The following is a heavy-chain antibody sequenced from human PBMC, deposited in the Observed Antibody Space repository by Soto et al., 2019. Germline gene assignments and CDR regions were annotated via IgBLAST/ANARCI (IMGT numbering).Heavy chain of an antibody. J-gene: IGHJ2*01. V-gene: IGHV4-59*08. CDR1: GDSVTSHY. CDR2: MHYTGCS. Sequence: SETVSLTCAFSGDSVTSHYLTWIRQSPEKGLEWIGYMHYTGCSNYNPSLKSRLTISVDTSKNQFTLKLSSVTAEDTAVYYCSRHSWYDFWSGLELWGRGTLVTVSS. D-gene: IGHD3-3*01. CDR3: SRHSWYDFWSGLEL.